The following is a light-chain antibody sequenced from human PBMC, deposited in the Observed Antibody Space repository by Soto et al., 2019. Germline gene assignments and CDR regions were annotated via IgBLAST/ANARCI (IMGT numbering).Light chain of an antibody. Sequence: EVVMTQSPATLSVSPGERATLSCRASQSVGSTLAWYQQNPGQAPRVLIYGTSTRATGIPARFSGSGSGTEFTLAIGSLQSEDFAVYCCHQYSLWPYTFGQGTKLEIK. J-gene: IGKJ2*01. CDR3: HQYSLWPYT. CDR2: GTS. CDR1: QSVGST. V-gene: IGKV3-15*01.